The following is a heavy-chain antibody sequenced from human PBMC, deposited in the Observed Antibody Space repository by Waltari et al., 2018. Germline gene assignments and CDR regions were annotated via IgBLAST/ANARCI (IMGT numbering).Heavy chain of an antibody. V-gene: IGHV3-73*01. CDR3: ATSKVAGTDFDY. CDR1: GFLFSGSA. CDR2: IRTKAKSYAT. D-gene: IGHD6-19*01. Sequence: EVQLVESGGGLVQPGGSLRLSCAASGFLFSGSAIHGVRQAAGKGLEWVGRIRTKAKSYATGYGASVNGRFTISRDDSKSTAYLELNSLSTEDTATYYCATSKVAGTDFDYWGQGTRVTVSS. J-gene: IGHJ4*02.